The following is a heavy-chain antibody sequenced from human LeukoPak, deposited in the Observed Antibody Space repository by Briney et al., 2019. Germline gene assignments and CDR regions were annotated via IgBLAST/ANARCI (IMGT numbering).Heavy chain of an antibody. Sequence: GGSLRLSCAASGFTFSAYSMNWVRQAPGKGLDWVSYISSRSFTIYYADSVKGRFTISRDNAKNSLYLEMNSLRAEDTAVYYCAREHYHFDYWGQGTLVTVSS. V-gene: IGHV3-48*01. CDR1: GFTFSAYS. J-gene: IGHJ4*02. D-gene: IGHD1-26*01. CDR2: ISSRSFTI. CDR3: AREHYHFDY.